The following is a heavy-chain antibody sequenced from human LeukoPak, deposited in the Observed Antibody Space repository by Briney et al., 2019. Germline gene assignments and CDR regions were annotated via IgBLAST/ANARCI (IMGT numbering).Heavy chain of an antibody. D-gene: IGHD2-15*01. CDR1: GGSFSGYY. CDR3: ARVGNYCSGGSCYSYQVGATTGVRYFQH. CDR2: INHRGST. J-gene: IGHJ1*01. V-gene: IGHV4-34*01. Sequence: PSETLSLTCAVYGGSFSGYYLSWIRQPPGKGLEWIGEINHRGSTNYNPSLKSRVTISVDTSKNQFSLKLSSVTAADTAVYYCARVGNYCSGGSCYSYQVGATTGVRYFQHWGQGTLVTVSS.